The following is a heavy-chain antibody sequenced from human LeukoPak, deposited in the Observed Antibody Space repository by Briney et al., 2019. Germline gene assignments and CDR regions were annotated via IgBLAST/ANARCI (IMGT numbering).Heavy chain of an antibody. CDR3: ARDLGDSSSSGSSITMVRGVTTIYYYYYMDV. CDR1: GYTFTSYG. CDR2: INPNSGGT. V-gene: IGHV1-2*02. J-gene: IGHJ6*03. Sequence: ASVKVSCKASGYTFTSYGISWVRQAPGQGLEWMGWINPNSGGTNFAQKFQGRVTMTRDTSISTAYMELSRLRSDDTAVYYCARDLGDSSSSGSSITMVRGVTTIYYYYYMDVWGKGTTVTVSS. D-gene: IGHD3-10*01.